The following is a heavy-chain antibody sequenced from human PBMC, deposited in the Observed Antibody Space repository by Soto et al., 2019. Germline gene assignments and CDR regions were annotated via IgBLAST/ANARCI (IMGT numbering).Heavy chain of an antibody. Sequence: PSETLSLTCAVSGYSISSGYFWGWIRQPPGKGLEWTGSIYHSGSTYYNPSLKSRVTISVDTSKNQFSLKLSSVTAADTAVYYCARVYCSGGSCYLFDYWGQGTLVTVSS. D-gene: IGHD2-15*01. CDR3: ARVYCSGGSCYLFDY. CDR1: GYSISSGYF. J-gene: IGHJ4*02. CDR2: IYHSGST. V-gene: IGHV4-38-2*01.